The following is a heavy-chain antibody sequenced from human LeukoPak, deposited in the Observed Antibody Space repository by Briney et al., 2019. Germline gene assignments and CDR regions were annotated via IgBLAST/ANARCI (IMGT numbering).Heavy chain of an antibody. CDR2: ISHDGNNK. Sequence: GGPLRLSCAVSGFTFSMYGVHWVRQAPGKGLEWVAVISHDGNNKDYADSVKGRFTISRDTSKSTLYLQMNSLRAEDTAVYFCAKDQIGWAPGYSSGPLDHWGQGTLVTVSS. V-gene: IGHV3-30*18. CDR3: AKDQIGWAPGYSSGPLDH. J-gene: IGHJ4*02. D-gene: IGHD6-19*01. CDR1: GFTFSMYG.